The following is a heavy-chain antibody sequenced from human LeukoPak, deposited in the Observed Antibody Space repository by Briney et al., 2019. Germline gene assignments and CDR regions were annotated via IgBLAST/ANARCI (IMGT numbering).Heavy chain of an antibody. D-gene: IGHD6-19*01. V-gene: IGHV3-15*01. CDR1: GFTFNKAW. J-gene: IGHJ4*02. CDR2: IKNKGDGGTT. CDR3: AKDSSSGWFDY. Sequence: KSGGSLRLSCAASGFTFNKAWMSWVRLAPGKGLEWVGRIKNKGDGGTTDYAAPVKGRFTVSRDDSKSTLYLQMNSLRAEDTAVYYCAKDSSSGWFDYWGQGTLVTVSS.